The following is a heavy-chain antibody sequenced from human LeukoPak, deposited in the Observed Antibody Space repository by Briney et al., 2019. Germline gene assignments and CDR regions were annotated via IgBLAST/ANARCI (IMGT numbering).Heavy chain of an antibody. J-gene: IGHJ6*02. CDR1: GFTFSSYW. CDR2: INHNGNVN. Sequence: GGSLRLSCAAAGFTFSSYWMNWARQAPGKGLEWVASINHNGNVNYYVDSVKGRFTISRDNAKNSLYLQMSNLRAEDTAVYFCARGGGLDAWGQGATVTASS. CDR3: ARGGGLDA. V-gene: IGHV3-7*03. D-gene: IGHD3-16*01.